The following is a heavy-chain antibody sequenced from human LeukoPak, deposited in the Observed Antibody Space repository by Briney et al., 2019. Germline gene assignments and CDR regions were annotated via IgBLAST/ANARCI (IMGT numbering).Heavy chain of an antibody. CDR1: GFTFSSYA. J-gene: IGHJ6*02. Sequence: GGSLRLSCAASGFTFSSYAMSWVRQAPGKGLEWVSAISGSGGGTYYADSVKGRFTISRDNSKNTLYLQMNSLRAEDTAVYYCAKDLSSGWYSYYYYGMDVWGQGTTVTVSS. D-gene: IGHD6-19*01. V-gene: IGHV3-23*01. CDR2: ISGSGGGT. CDR3: AKDLSSGWYSYYYYGMDV.